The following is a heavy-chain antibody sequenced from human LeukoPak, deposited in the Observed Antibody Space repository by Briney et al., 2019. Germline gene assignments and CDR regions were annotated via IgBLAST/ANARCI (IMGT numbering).Heavy chain of an antibody. J-gene: IGHJ6*03. D-gene: IGHD3-10*01. CDR1: GFTFSSYS. V-gene: IGHV3-21*01. Sequence: GGSLRLSCAASGFTFSSYSMNWVRQAPGKGLEWVSSISSISSYIYYADSVKGRFTISRDNAKNSLYLQMNSLRAEDTAVYYCARVTSSWFGELYTAYYYMDVWGKGTTVTVSS. CDR3: ARVTSSWFGELYTAYYYMDV. CDR2: ISSISSYI.